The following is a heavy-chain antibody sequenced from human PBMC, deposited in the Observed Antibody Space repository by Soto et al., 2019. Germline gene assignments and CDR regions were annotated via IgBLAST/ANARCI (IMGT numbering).Heavy chain of an antibody. J-gene: IGHJ6*02. D-gene: IGHD2-8*01. Sequence: QGHLVQSGAEVKKPGASVKVSCKASGYTFTRYGISWVRQAPGQGLEWMGWISGYNGDTNYAQNIQDRVTRTIDTSTNTAYMELRSLTSDDTAVYYCAKNGQPPYYYYGLDVWGQGTTVTVSS. CDR3: AKNGQPPYYYYGLDV. V-gene: IGHV1-18*01. CDR2: ISGYNGDT. CDR1: GYTFTRYG.